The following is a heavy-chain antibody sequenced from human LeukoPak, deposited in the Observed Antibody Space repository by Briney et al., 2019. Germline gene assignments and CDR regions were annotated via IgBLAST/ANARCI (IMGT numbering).Heavy chain of an antibody. J-gene: IGHJ5*02. D-gene: IGHD2-15*01. CDR2: VNPNNGVT. V-gene: IGHV1-2*02. CDR3: ARVLLYCSGGSCSQTYNWFDP. CDR1: GYTFTDYY. Sequence: ASVKVSCKASGYTFTDYYVHWVRQAPDQGLEWMGWVNPNNGVTNYPKKFQGRVTMTRDTSISTAYMELSRLRSDDTAVYYCARVLLYCSGGSCSQTYNWFDPWGQGTLVTVSS.